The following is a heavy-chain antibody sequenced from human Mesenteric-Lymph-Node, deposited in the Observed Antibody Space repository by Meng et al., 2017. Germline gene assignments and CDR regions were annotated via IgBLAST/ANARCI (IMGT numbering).Heavy chain of an antibody. D-gene: IGHD5-18*01. Sequence: QVARRVWGPAPVTPSGIRSPTRAGAGGSISSGYWWSWVRQPPGKGLEWIGEIHHTGSTNYNPSFKSRVTILVDKSENLFSLKLSSVTAADTAVYYCASGLQLWLGHYYFDYWGQGTLVTVSS. V-gene: IGHV4-4*02. CDR1: GGSISSGYW. CDR2: IHHTGST. J-gene: IGHJ4*02. CDR3: ASGLQLWLGHYYFDY.